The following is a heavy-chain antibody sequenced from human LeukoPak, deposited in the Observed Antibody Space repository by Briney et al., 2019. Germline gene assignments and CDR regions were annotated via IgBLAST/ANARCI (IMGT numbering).Heavy chain of an antibody. CDR1: GGSFSGYY. Sequence: SETLSLTCAVYGGSFSGYYWSWIRQPPGKGLEWIGEINHSGSTNYNPSLTSRVTISVDTAKNQFSLKLSSVTAADTAVYYCARGQYCSGGSCYSDWFDPWGQGTLVTVSS. J-gene: IGHJ5*02. V-gene: IGHV4-34*01. CDR2: INHSGST. CDR3: ARGQYCSGGSCYSDWFDP. D-gene: IGHD2-15*01.